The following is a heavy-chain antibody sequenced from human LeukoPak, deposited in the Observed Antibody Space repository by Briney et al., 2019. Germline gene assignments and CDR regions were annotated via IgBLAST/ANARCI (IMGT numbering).Heavy chain of an antibody. CDR3: ARDRGRGWPSTVTTYAFDI. CDR1: GFTFSSYW. CDR2: IKQDGSEK. J-gene: IGHJ3*02. Sequence: QSGGSLRLSCAASGFTFSSYWMSWVRQAPGKGLEGVANIKQDGSEKYYVDSVKGRFTISRDNAKNSLYLQMNSLRAEDTAVYYCARDRGRGWPSTVTTYAFDIWGQGAMVTVSS. V-gene: IGHV3-7*01. D-gene: IGHD4-17*01.